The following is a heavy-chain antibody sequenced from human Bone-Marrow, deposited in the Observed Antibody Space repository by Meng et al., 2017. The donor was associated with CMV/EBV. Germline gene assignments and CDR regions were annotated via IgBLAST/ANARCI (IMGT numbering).Heavy chain of an antibody. J-gene: IGHJ4*02. CDR2: INPNSGGT. D-gene: IGHD3-10*01. Sequence: ASVKVSCKASGYTFTGYYMHWVRQAPGQGLEWMGWINPNSGGTNYAQKFQGRVTMTRDTSISTAYMELSRLRSDDTAVYYCARSPSYYYGSGSYGPYYFDYWGQGTLVTVSS. CDR3: ARSPSYYYGSGSYGPYYFDY. CDR1: GYTFTGYY. V-gene: IGHV1-2*02.